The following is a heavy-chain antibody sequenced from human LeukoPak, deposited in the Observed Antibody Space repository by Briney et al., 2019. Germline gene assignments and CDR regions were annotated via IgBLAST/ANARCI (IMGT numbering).Heavy chain of an antibody. CDR2: IYPGDSDT. V-gene: IGHV5-51*01. D-gene: IGHD5-18*01. J-gene: IGHJ6*02. CDR1: GYSFSHYW. CDR3: ATPRGDTAMDNGMDV. Sequence: GESLKISCEGSGYSFSHYWIGWVRQMPGKGLEWMGIIYPGDSDTRYSPSFQGQVTISADKSISTAYLQWSSLKASDTAMYYCATPRGDTAMDNGMDVWGQGTTVTVSS.